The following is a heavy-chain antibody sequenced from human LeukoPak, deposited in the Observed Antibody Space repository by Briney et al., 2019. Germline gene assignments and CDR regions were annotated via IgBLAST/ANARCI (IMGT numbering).Heavy chain of an antibody. CDR1: GYTFTSYD. D-gene: IGHD3-10*01. CDR2: INPNSGGT. CDR3: ARDFGGSGSYHYFDY. J-gene: IGHJ4*02. V-gene: IGHV1-2*02. Sequence: ASVKVSCKASGYTFTSYDINWVRQAPGRGLEWMGWINPNSGGTNYAQKFQGRVTMTRDTSISTAYMELSRLRSDDTAVYYCARDFGGSGSYHYFDYWGQGTLVTVSS.